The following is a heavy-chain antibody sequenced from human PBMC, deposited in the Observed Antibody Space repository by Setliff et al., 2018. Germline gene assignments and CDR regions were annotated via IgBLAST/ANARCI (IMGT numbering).Heavy chain of an antibody. D-gene: IGHD3-3*01. Sequence: GGSLRLSCAASGFNFSINDMTYGMSWVRQAPGRGLQWVPGISGNSGSTYYAASVKGRFTISRDNSKSTLYLQMNSLRAEDTAVYYCAKAARPLFGILGVEYYFDSWGQGNLVTVSS. V-gene: IGHV3-23*01. J-gene: IGHJ4*02. CDR3: AKAARPLFGILGVEYYFDS. CDR1: GFNFSINDMTYG. CDR2: ISGNSGST.